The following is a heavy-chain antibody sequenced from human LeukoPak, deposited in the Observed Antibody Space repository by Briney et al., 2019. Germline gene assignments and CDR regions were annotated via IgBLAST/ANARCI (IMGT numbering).Heavy chain of an antibody. CDR1: THLHQLCHNH. J-gene: IGHJ5*02. CDR3: GRRSDRTLIAVYWFDP. CDR2: VHYTGGT. Sequence: PSETLSLRCTVWTHLHQLCHNHWAWIRQSPGKGMEWIASVHYTGGTYYNPSLRSRVTISADTSRTEISMKLSSVTAAHNDMHESGRRSDRTLIAVYWFDPWGRGTLVTVSS. V-gene: IGHV4-39*01. D-gene: IGHD6-19*01.